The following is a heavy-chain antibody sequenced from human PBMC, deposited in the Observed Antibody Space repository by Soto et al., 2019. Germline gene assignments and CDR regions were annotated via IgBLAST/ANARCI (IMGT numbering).Heavy chain of an antibody. D-gene: IGHD2-15*01. CDR3: ACLRGKRGSPIDY. J-gene: IGHJ4*02. V-gene: IGHV4-59*01. CDR1: GDSTSNYY. CDR2: ISYSGNI. Sequence: SETLSLTCIISGDSTSNYYWSWIRQSPGKGLEWIGYISYSGNINYNPSLKSRVTISVDTSKDQLSLKVTSATAADTAMYYCACLRGKRGSPIDYWGQGTQVTVSS.